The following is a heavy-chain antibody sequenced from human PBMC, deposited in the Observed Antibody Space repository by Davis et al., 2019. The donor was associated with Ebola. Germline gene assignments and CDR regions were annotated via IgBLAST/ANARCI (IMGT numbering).Heavy chain of an antibody. CDR2: ISKSGRDT. CDR3: AKVFDYGSGNTPISGAKDY. Sequence: GGSLRLSCAASGFTFNQYAMTWVRQAPGKGLEWVSTISKSGRDTNYADSVKGRLSVSRDNSKNTVYLQMHSLRAEDTAIYYCAKVFDYGSGNTPISGAKDYWGQGTLVAVSS. D-gene: IGHD3-10*01. J-gene: IGHJ4*02. CDR1: GFTFNQYA. V-gene: IGHV3-23*01.